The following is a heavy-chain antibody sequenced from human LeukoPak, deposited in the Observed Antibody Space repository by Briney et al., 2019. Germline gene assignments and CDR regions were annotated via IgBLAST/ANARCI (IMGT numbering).Heavy chain of an antibody. CDR3: ARGVVGATVDY. V-gene: IGHV4-39*01. J-gene: IGHJ4*02. CDR1: GGSISSSTYY. D-gene: IGHD1-26*01. Sequence: SETLSLTCTVSGGSISSSTYYWGWIRQPPGKGLEWVGSVYYTRSTYYNPSLKSRVTISVDTSKNQFSLKLTSVTASDTAVYYCARGVVGATVDYWGQGTLVSVSS. CDR2: VYYTRST.